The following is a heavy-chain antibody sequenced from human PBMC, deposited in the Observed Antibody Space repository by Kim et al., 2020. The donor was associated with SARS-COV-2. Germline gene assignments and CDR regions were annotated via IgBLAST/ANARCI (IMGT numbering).Heavy chain of an antibody. CDR1: GYTLTELS. CDR2: FDPEDGET. D-gene: IGHD2-2*01. Sequence: ASVKVSCKVSGYTLTELSMHWVRQAPGKGLEWMGGFDPEDGETIYAQKFQGRVTMTEDTSTDTAYMELSSLRSEDTAVYYCATSIVVVPAANSWFDPWGQGNLVTVSS. V-gene: IGHV1-24*01. CDR3: ATSIVVVPAANSWFDP. J-gene: IGHJ5*02.